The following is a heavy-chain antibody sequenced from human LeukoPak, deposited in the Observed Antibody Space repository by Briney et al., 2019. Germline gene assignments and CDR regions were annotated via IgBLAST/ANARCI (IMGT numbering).Heavy chain of an antibody. V-gene: IGHV3-23*01. D-gene: IGHD6-19*01. J-gene: IGHJ4*02. CDR3: AKDRNPHRVAGANLLDY. CDR2: ISSSGGTT. Sequence: GGSLRISCAASGFTFSSYAMSWVRQAPGKGLEWVSGISSSGGTTYYADSVKGRFTISRDNSKNTLYVQMNSLRDEDTATYYCAKDRNPHRVAGANLLDYWGQGTLVIVSS. CDR1: GFTFSSYA.